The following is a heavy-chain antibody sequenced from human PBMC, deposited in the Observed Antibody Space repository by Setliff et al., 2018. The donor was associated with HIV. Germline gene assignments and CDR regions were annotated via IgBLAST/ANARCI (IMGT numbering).Heavy chain of an antibody. Sequence: SVKVSCKASGYTFTSYYMHWVRQAPGQGLEWMGIINPSGGSTSYAQKFQGRVTMTTDTSTSTAYMELRSLRSDDTAMYYCARKYTGGPLDYWGQGTLVTVSS. D-gene: IGHD6-19*01. CDR1: GYTFTSYY. V-gene: IGHV1-46*01. CDR2: INPSGGST. J-gene: IGHJ4*02. CDR3: ARKYTGGPLDY.